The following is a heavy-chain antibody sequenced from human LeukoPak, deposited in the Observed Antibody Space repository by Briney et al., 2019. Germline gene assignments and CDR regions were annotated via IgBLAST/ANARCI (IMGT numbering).Heavy chain of an antibody. CDR1: GGSFSGYY. V-gene: IGHV4-34*01. CDR3: ARGRGSSWSPFDY. D-gene: IGHD6-13*01. CDR2: INHSGST. J-gene: IGHJ4*02. Sequence: SETLSLTCAVYGGSFSGYYWSWIRQPPGKGLEWIGEINHSGSTNYNPSLKSRVTISVDTSKNQSSLKLSSVTAADTAVYYCARGRGSSWSPFDYWGQGTLVTVSS.